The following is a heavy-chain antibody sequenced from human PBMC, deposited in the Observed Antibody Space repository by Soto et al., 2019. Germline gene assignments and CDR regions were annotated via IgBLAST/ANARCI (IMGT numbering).Heavy chain of an antibody. CDR2: INAGNGNT. J-gene: IGHJ5*02. CDR1: GYTFTSYA. V-gene: IGHV1-3*01. CDR3: AREEYCSGGSCYSSWFDP. D-gene: IGHD2-15*01. Sequence: ASVKVSCKASGYTFTSYAMHWVRQAPGQRLEWMGWINAGNGNTKYSQKFQGRVTITRDTSASTAYMELSSLRSGDTAVYYCAREEYCSGGSCYSSWFDPWGQGTLVTVSS.